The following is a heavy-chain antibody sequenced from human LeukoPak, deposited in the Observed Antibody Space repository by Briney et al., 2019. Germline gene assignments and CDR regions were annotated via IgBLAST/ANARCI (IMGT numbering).Heavy chain of an antibody. Sequence: GGSLRLSCAASGFTFTSYVMHWVRQAPGKGLQWVALISYDGSNKYYADSVKGRFTISRDNSKNTLYLQMNSLRAEDTAVYYCARDLYGSGSVDYWGQGTLVTVSS. V-gene: IGHV3-30*03. D-gene: IGHD3-10*01. J-gene: IGHJ4*02. CDR1: GFTFTSYV. CDR2: ISYDGSNK. CDR3: ARDLYGSGSVDY.